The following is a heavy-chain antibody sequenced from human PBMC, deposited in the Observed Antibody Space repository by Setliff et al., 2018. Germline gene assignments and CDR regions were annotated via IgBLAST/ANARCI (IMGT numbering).Heavy chain of an antibody. V-gene: IGHV4-59*08. CDR2: IYYSGST. CDR3: ARQGASGAPHY. D-gene: IGHD6-13*01. J-gene: IGHJ4*02. Sequence: SETLSLTCTVSGDSINDYYWSWIRQPPGKGLEWIGHIYYSGSTNYNPSLKSRVIISVDTFRSQFSLQLTSVTAADTAIYYCARQGASGAPHYWGQGTLVTVS. CDR1: GDSINDYY.